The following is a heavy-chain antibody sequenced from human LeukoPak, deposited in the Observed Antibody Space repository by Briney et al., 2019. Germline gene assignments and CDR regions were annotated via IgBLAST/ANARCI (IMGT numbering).Heavy chain of an antibody. CDR1: GYTFTSYG. Sequence: GASVKVSCKASGYTFTSYGISWVRQAPGQGLEWMGWISAYNGNTNYAQKLQGRVTMTTGTSTSTAYMELRSLRSDDAAVYYCARDGITMVRALSRGNWFDPWGQGTLVTVSS. CDR3: ARDGITMVRALSRGNWFDP. V-gene: IGHV1-18*01. J-gene: IGHJ5*02. CDR2: ISAYNGNT. D-gene: IGHD3-10*01.